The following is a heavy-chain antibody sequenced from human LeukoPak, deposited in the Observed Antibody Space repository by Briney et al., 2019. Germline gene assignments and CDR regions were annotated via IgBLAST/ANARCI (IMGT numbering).Heavy chain of an antibody. V-gene: IGHV3-48*01. CDR2: ISSSSSTI. CDR1: GFTFSSYS. J-gene: IGHJ4*02. CDR3: ARDRTMIVVPNDYFDY. D-gene: IGHD3-22*01. Sequence: PGGSLRLSCAASGFTFSSYSMNWVRQAPGKGLEWVSYISSSSSTIYYADSVKGRFTISRDNAKNSLYLQMNSLRAEDTAVYYCARDRTMIVVPNDYFDYWGQGTLVTVSS.